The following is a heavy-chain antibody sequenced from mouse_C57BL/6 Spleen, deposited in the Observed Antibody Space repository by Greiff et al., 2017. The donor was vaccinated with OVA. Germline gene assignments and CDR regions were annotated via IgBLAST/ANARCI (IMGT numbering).Heavy chain of an antibody. CDR3: ARSDYYGSSHWYIDV. V-gene: IGHV1-47*01. J-gene: IGHJ1*03. CDR2: FHPYNDDT. CDR1: GYTFTTYP. D-gene: IGHD1-1*01. Sequence: QVQLQQSGAELVKPGASVKMSCKASGYTFTTYPIEWMKQSHGKSLEWIGNFHPYNDDTKYNEKFKGKATLTVEKSSSTVYLELSRLTSDDSAVYYCARSDYYGSSHWYIDVWGTGTTVTVSS.